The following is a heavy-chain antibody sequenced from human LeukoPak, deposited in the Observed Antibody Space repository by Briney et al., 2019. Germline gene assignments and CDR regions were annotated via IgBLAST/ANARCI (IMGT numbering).Heavy chain of an antibody. CDR1: GGSISSYY. J-gene: IGHJ3*02. V-gene: IGHV4-59*01. CDR2: IYYSGST. Sequence: SETLSLTCAVSGGSISSYYWSWIRQPPGKGLEWIGYIYYSGSTNYNPSLKGRVTLSVDTSKNQFSLKLSSVTAADTAVYYCARDIGHIWSGYYTDAFDIWGQGTMVTVSS. D-gene: IGHD3-3*02. CDR3: ARDIGHIWSGYYTDAFDI.